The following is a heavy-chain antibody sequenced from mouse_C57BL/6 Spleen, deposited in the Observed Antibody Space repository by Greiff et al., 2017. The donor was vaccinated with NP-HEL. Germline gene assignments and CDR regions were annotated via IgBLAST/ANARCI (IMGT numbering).Heavy chain of an antibody. Sequence: VQLQQSGPELVKPGASVKISCKASGYSFTDYNMNWVKQSNGKSLEWIGVINPNYGTTSYNQKFKGKATLTVDQSSSTAYMQLNSLTSEDSAVYYCASPSNYGSSYVYYAMDYWGQGTSVTVSS. CDR2: INPNYGTT. CDR3: ASPSNYGSSYVYYAMDY. D-gene: IGHD1-1*01. CDR1: GYSFTDYN. J-gene: IGHJ4*01. V-gene: IGHV1-39*01.